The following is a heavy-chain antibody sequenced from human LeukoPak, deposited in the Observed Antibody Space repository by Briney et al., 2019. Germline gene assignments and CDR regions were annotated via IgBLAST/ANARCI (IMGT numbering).Heavy chain of an antibody. CDR1: GFTFSSYW. D-gene: IGHD1-26*01. Sequence: PGGSLRLSCAASGFTFSSYWMSWVRQAPGKGLEWVANIKQDGSEKYYVDSVKGRFTISRDNAKNSLYLQMNSLRAEDTAVYYCASDPDMYSGSFSDYWGQGTLVTVSS. CDR2: IKQDGSEK. V-gene: IGHV3-7*01. J-gene: IGHJ4*02. CDR3: ASDPDMYSGSFSDY.